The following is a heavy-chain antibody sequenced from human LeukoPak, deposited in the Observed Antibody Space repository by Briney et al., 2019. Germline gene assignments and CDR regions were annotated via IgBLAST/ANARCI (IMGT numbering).Heavy chain of an antibody. CDR2: IYYSGST. CDR3: ARRAPYSYEWSTLDY. Sequence: PSETLSLTCTVSGGSISSYYCSWIRQPPGKGLEWIGYIYYSGSTNYNPSLKSRVTISVDTSKNQFSLKLSSVTAADTAVYYCARRAPYSYEWSTLDYWGQGTLVTVPS. D-gene: IGHD5-18*01. J-gene: IGHJ4*02. V-gene: IGHV4-59*08. CDR1: GGSISSYY.